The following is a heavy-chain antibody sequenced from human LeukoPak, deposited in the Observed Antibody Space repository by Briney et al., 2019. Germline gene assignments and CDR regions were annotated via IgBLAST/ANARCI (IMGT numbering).Heavy chain of an antibody. D-gene: IGHD2-2*01. CDR1: GDTFSSYP. CDR3: AIYCSSTSCYHFDY. CDR2: IVPILGTP. J-gene: IGHJ4*02. V-gene: IGHV1-69*10. Sequence: ASVKVSCKTSGDTFSSYPINWVRQAPGQGLEWMGGIVPILGTPTYAQKFQGRVTMTEDTSTDTAYMELSSLRSEDTAVYYCAIYCSSTSCYHFDYWGQGTLVTVSS.